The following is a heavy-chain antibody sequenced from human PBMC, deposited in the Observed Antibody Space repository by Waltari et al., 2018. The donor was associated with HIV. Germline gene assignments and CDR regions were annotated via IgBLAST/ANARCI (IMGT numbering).Heavy chain of an antibody. CDR1: GGTFSSYA. J-gene: IGHJ6*02. D-gene: IGHD1-7*01. Sequence: QVQLVQSGAEVKKPGSSVKVSCKASGGTFSSYALSWVRPAPGQGLGGMGRIIPMLGIANYAQKFQGRVTITADKSTSTAYRELSSLRSEDTAVYYCAREESEALELLVYYYYGMDVWGQGTTVTVSS. CDR3: AREESEALELLVYYYYGMDV. CDR2: IIPMLGIA. V-gene: IGHV1-69*04.